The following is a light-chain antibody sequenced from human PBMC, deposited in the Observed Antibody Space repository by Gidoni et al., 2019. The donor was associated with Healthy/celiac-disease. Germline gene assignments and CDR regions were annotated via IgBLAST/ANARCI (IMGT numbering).Light chain of an antibody. CDR1: QSIRSW. J-gene: IGKJ2*01. CDR3: QQYNSYPYT. CDR2: KAS. V-gene: IGKV1-5*03. Sequence: DIQMTRYPSTLAASVGDRVTITCRASQSIRSWLAWYQQKPGKAPKLLIYKASSLESGVPSRFSGSGSGTEFTLTISSLQPDDFATYYCQQYNSYPYTFGQGTKLEIK.